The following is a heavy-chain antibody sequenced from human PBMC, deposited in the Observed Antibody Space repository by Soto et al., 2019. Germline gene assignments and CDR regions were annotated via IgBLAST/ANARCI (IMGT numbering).Heavy chain of an antibody. Sequence: GGSLRLSCATSGFTFGSYAMNWVRQAPGKDLEWISSISTSSSHIYYADSVQGRFTVSRDNDKSSLYLQMNGLRAEDTAVYYCARGPGYSYGYGLAYWGQGTLVTVSS. V-gene: IGHV3-21*01. J-gene: IGHJ4*02. CDR1: GFTFGSYA. D-gene: IGHD5-18*01. CDR2: ISTSSSHI. CDR3: ARGPGYSYGYGLAY.